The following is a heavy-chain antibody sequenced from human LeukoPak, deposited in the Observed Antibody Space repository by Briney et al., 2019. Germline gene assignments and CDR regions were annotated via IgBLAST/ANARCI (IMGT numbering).Heavy chain of an antibody. Sequence: PGGSLRLSCAASGFTFSSYAMSWVRQAPGKGLEWVTGITHSSGYTYYADSVKGRFTISRDNAKNTLYLQMNALRAEDTAVYYCVRDLDLGGYSSFEYWGQGTLVTVSS. CDR2: ITHSSGYT. D-gene: IGHD4-23*01. J-gene: IGHJ4*02. CDR1: GFTFSSYA. V-gene: IGHV3-23*01. CDR3: VRDLDLGGYSSFEY.